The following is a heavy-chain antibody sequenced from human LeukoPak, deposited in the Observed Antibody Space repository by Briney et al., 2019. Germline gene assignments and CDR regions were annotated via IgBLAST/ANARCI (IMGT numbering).Heavy chain of an antibody. D-gene: IGHD2-15*01. J-gene: IGHJ4*02. CDR1: GFTFSTYW. CDR3: ASGSSYSGY. Sequence: GGSLRLSCAASGFTFSTYWMTWVRQAPGKGLEWVANIKQDGSEEYYVDSAKGRFTISRDNAKNSLYLQMNSLRAEDTAIYYCASGSSYSGYWGQGTLVTVSS. CDR2: IKQDGSEE. V-gene: IGHV3-7*01.